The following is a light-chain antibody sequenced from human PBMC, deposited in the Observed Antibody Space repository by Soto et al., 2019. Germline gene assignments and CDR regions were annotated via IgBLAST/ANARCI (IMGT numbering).Light chain of an antibody. CDR2: VAS. Sequence: DIQMTQSPSSLSASVGDRVTITCRASQDTRNYLNWYQQKPGKAPKLLIYVASILEAGVPSRFSASGSGTDFTFIISSLQPEDIGTYYCQQFEYVPLTFGGGTKLEIK. V-gene: IGKV1-33*01. CDR1: QDTRNY. J-gene: IGKJ4*01. CDR3: QQFEYVPLT.